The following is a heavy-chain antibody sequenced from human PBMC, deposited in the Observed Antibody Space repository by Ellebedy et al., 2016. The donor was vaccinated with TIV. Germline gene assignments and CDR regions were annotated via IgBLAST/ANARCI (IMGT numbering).Heavy chain of an antibody. D-gene: IGHD6-19*01. CDR2: ISQSGGDT. V-gene: IGHV3-23*01. CDR3: AKPPELWLIHTGLVS. J-gene: IGHJ4*02. Sequence: GESLKISCAASGFTFSNYGMAWVRQAPGKGLEWVSAISQSGGDTYYADSVKGRFTISRDNSQSTLYLQMDSLRADDTAVYYCAKPPELWLIHTGLVSWGQGTLVTVSS. CDR1: GFTFSNYG.